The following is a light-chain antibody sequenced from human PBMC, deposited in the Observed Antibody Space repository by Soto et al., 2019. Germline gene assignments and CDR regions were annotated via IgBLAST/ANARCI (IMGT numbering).Light chain of an antibody. CDR2: SNN. Sequence: QSVLTQPPSASGTPGQGVTISCSGSSSNIGRNTVNWYQQLPGTAPKLLIYSNNQRPSGVPDRFSGSKSGTSASLAISGLQSEEEADYYCAAWDDSLNGVVFGGGTKLTVL. CDR3: AAWDDSLNGVV. CDR1: SSNIGRNT. V-gene: IGLV1-44*01. J-gene: IGLJ2*01.